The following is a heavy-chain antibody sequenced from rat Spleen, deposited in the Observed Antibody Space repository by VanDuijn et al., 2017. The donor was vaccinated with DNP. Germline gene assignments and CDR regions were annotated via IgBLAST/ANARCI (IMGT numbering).Heavy chain of an antibody. CDR1: GFTFSDYN. CDR2: ISYDGGGS. Sequence: EVQLVESGGGLVQPGRSLKLSCAASGFTFSDYNMAWVRQAPKKGLEWVATISYDGGGSYYGDSVKGRFTISRDNAKSTLYLQLDSVTTEDTATYYCARWGDYFDYWGQGVMVTVSS. J-gene: IGHJ2*01. V-gene: IGHV5-7*01. CDR3: ARWGDYFDY.